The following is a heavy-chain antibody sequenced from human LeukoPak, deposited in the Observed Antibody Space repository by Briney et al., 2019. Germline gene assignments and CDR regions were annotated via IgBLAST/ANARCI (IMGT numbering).Heavy chain of an antibody. V-gene: IGHV4-59*08. Sequence: PSETPSLTCTVSGGSISSYYWSWIRQPPGKGLEWIGCIYYSGSTNYNPSLKSRVTISVDTSKNQFSLKLSSVTAADTAVYYCARRSPTWAMGWYFDLWGRGTLVTVSS. J-gene: IGHJ2*01. CDR3: ARRSPTWAMGWYFDL. CDR1: GGSISSYY. D-gene: IGHD1-26*01. CDR2: IYYSGST.